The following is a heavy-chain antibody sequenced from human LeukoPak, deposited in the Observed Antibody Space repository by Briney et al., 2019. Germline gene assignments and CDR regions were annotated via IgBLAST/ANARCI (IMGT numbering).Heavy chain of an antibody. D-gene: IGHD3-3*01. CDR1: GFTFSSYN. CDR2: ITRNSNYI. V-gene: IGHV3-21*01. Sequence: GGSLRLSCAASGFTFSSYNMNWVRQAPGEGLEWISSITRNSNYIYYADSVKGRFTLSRDNGKSSLFLQMDSLRAEDTAIYFCARDPYSGNYGPYYYYYMDVWGKGTTVTVSS. J-gene: IGHJ6*03. CDR3: ARDPYSGNYGPYYYYYMDV.